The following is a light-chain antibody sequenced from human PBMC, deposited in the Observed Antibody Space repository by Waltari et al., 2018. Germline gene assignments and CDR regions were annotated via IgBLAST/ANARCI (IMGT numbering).Light chain of an antibody. CDR3: HHYNDWPPGT. V-gene: IGKV3-15*01. Sequence: IVLTQSPVTLSVSPGERVTLSCRASQSVRTNVAWYHKQPGQAPRLLIYGASKRATGIPARFSGTGSGTEFTLTISSLQSEDFAVYFCHHYNDWPPGTFGQGTKLDSK. J-gene: IGKJ2*02. CDR2: GAS. CDR1: QSVRTN.